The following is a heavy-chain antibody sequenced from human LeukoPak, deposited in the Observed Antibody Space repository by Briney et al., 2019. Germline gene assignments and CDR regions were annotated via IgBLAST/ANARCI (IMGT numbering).Heavy chain of an antibody. CDR3: ASETTVTTGEDAFGI. Sequence: SQTLSLTCAVSGGSISSGGYSWSWIRQPPGKGLEWIGYIYHSGSTYYNPSLKSRVTISVDRSKNQFSLKLSSVTAADTAVYYCASETTVTTGEDAFGIWGQGTMVTVSS. CDR1: GGSISSGGYS. J-gene: IGHJ3*02. V-gene: IGHV4-30-2*01. CDR2: IYHSGST. D-gene: IGHD4-17*01.